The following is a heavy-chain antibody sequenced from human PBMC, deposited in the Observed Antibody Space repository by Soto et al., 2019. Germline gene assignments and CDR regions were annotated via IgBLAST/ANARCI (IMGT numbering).Heavy chain of an antibody. Sequence: QVQLVESGGGVVQPGRSLRLSCAASGFSFSAYAIHWVRQAPGKGLEWVALISYDETTTYYADSVKGRFTISRDNSKNTLYLKKNSLRSEDTAVYYRVRARQNLVVNEYFQYWGQGTLVIVSS. CDR1: GFSFSAYA. D-gene: IGHD2-8*02. J-gene: IGHJ1*01. V-gene: IGHV3-30-3*01. CDR2: ISYDETTT. CDR3: VRARQNLVVNEYFQY.